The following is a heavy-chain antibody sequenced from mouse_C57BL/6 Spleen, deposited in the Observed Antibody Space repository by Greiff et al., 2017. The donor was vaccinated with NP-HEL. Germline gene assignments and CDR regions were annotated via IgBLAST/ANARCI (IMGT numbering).Heavy chain of an antibody. Sequence: VQLQQSGPELVKPGASVKISCKASGYAFSSSWMNWVKQRPGKGLEWIGRIYPGDGDTNYNGKFKGKATLTADKSSSTAYMQLSSLTSEDSAVYCWARGGGRGCDYWGQGTTLTVSS. CDR1: GYAFSSSW. CDR2: IYPGDGDT. J-gene: IGHJ2*01. D-gene: IGHD1-1*01. CDR3: ARGGGRGCDY. V-gene: IGHV1-82*01.